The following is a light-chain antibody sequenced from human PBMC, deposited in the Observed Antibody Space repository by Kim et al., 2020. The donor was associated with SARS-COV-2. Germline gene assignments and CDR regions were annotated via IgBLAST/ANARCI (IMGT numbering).Light chain of an antibody. CDR2: GKN. J-gene: IGLJ3*02. V-gene: IGLV3-19*02. CDR3: NSWDSSGNHRV. CDR1: SLRNYY. Sequence: SSELTQDPAVSVALGQTVRITCQGDSLRNYYANWYQQKPGQAPVRVIYGKNNRPSGIPDRFSGSRSGNTASLTITGAQAEDEADYYCNSWDSSGNHRVFGGGTQLTVL.